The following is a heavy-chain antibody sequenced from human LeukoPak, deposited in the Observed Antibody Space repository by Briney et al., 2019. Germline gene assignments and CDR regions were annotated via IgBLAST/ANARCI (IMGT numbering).Heavy chain of an antibody. CDR1: VGSFSGYY. CDR2: NNYSGST. Sequence: PSETLSLTCAVYVGSFSGYYWRCIPHPPGKGRVGLGENNYSGSTNYNPSLKSRVTISVDTSKNQFSLKLSSVTAADTAVYYCARRGWFGELSYFDYWGQGTLVTVSS. D-gene: IGHD3-10*01. J-gene: IGHJ4*02. V-gene: IGHV4-34*01. CDR3: ARRGWFGELSYFDY.